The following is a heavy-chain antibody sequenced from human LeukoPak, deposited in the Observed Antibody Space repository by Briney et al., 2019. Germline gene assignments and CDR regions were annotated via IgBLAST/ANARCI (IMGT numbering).Heavy chain of an antibody. CDR3: AEDSGYSSGWYYYYGMDV. CDR2: IIPIFGTA. J-gene: IGHJ6*02. Sequence: SVKVSCKASGGTFSSYAISWVRQAPGQGLEWMGGIIPIFGTANYAQKFQGRVTITADESTSTAYMELSSLRSEDTAVYYCAEDSGYSSGWYYYYGMDVWGQGTTVTVSS. D-gene: IGHD6-19*01. V-gene: IGHV1-69*01. CDR1: GGTFSSYA.